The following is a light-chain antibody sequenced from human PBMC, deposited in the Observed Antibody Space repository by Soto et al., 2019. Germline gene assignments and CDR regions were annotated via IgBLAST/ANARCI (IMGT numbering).Light chain of an antibody. CDR2: DVF. V-gene: IGKV1-5*01. Sequence: DIQMTQSPSSLSASVGDRVTITCRASHSITYWLAWYQQKPGRAPKLLIYDVFNLQSGVPSRFSGSGSGTEFTLTISSLQPDDSATYYCQQYHSFSFTFGQGTKLEIK. CDR1: HSITYW. CDR3: QQYHSFSFT. J-gene: IGKJ2*01.